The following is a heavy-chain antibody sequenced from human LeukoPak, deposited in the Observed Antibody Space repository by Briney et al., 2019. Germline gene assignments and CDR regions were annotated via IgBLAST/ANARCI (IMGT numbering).Heavy chain of an antibody. CDR1: GYRFTSDW. CDR2: IYPGDSDT. D-gene: IGHD2-15*01. Sequence: GESLKISCKGSGYRFTSDWIGWVRQLPGKGLEWMGIIYPGDSDTRYSPSFQGQVTISADKSVNTAYLQWSSLKASDPAIYYCARLSGRVVCSAGSCYIDSWGQGTLVTVSS. V-gene: IGHV5-51*01. CDR3: ARLSGRVVCSAGSCYIDS. J-gene: IGHJ4*02.